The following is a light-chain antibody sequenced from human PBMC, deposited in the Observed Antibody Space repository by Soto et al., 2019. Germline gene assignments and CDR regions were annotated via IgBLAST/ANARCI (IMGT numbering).Light chain of an antibody. J-gene: IGKJ1*01. V-gene: IGKV3-20*01. CDR3: QQYGSSPWT. CDR1: QSVSTNY. CDR2: GAS. Sequence: EIVLTQSPGTLSLSPGERATLSCRASQSVSTNYLAWYQQQPGQAPRLLIYGASSRATGTPDRFSGSGCGTDFTLTISRLEPEDFAVYYCQQYGSSPWTFGQGTKVEIK.